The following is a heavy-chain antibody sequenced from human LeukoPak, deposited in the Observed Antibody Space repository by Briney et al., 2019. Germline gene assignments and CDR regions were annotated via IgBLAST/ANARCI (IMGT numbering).Heavy chain of an antibody. D-gene: IGHD3-22*01. CDR2: IGWNSHII. Sequence: PGRSLRLSCAASGFAFNGYAMHWVRQAPGKGLEWVSGIGWNSHIIGYEDSVKGRFTISRDNARNSLSLQMNSLRAEDTAFYYCAKDRDSSGFAPYFDYWGQGILVTVSS. V-gene: IGHV3-9*01. CDR3: AKDRDSSGFAPYFDY. CDR1: GFAFNGYA. J-gene: IGHJ4*02.